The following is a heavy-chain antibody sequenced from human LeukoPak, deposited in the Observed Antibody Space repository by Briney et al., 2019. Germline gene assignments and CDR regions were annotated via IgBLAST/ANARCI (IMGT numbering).Heavy chain of an antibody. CDR1: GGSISSYY. CDR3: ARSVGSERDFDY. Sequence: PSETLSLTCTVSGGSISSYYWSWIRQPPGKGLEWIGYIYYSGSTNYNPSLKSGVTISVDTSKNQFSLKLSSVTAADTAVYYCARSVGSERDFDYWGQGTLVTVSS. CDR2: IYYSGST. V-gene: IGHV4-59*01. D-gene: IGHD1-26*01. J-gene: IGHJ4*02.